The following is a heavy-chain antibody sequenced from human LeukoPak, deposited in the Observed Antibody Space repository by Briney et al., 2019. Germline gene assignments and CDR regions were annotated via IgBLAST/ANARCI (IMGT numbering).Heavy chain of an antibody. D-gene: IGHD5-18*01. CDR1: GFTVSSNW. V-gene: IGHV3-7*04. CDR3: ARDKPHYSHDY. Sequence: GGSLRLSCAASGFTVSSNWVSWVRQAPGKGLELVASIKKDGSEKYYVDSVKGRFTISRDDAKNSLYLQMNSLRAEDTAVYYCARDKPHYSHDYWGQGTLVTVSS. J-gene: IGHJ4*02. CDR2: IKKDGSEK.